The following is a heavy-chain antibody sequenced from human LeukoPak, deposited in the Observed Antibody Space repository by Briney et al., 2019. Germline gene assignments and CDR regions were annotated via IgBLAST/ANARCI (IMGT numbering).Heavy chain of an antibody. V-gene: IGHV4-59*01. D-gene: IGHD5-18*01. CDR2: IYYSGST. Sequence: PSETLPLTCTASGGSISSYYWSWIRQPPGKGLEWVGYIYYSGSTNYNPSVKSQFTIPVDTRKSRFSLKRGSVTAADTAVYYCAREFVDTAMGASYSYSYGVDVWGQGTTVTVSS. J-gene: IGHJ6*02. CDR3: AREFVDTAMGASYSYSYGVDV. CDR1: GGSISSYY.